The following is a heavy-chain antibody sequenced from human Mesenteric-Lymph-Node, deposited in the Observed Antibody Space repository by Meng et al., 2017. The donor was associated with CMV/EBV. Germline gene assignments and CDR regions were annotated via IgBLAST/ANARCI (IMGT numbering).Heavy chain of an antibody. CDR2: ISYDGSNK. J-gene: IGHJ6*02. Sequence: GGSLRLSCAASGFTFSSYAMHWVRQAPGKGLEWVAVISYDGSNKYYADSVKGRFTISRDNSKNTLYLQMNSLRAEDTAVYYCAKGQVVIASYYYGMDVWGQGTTVTVSS. D-gene: IGHD2-21*01. CDR3: AKGQVVIASYYYGMDV. V-gene: IGHV3-30*04. CDR1: GFTFSSYA.